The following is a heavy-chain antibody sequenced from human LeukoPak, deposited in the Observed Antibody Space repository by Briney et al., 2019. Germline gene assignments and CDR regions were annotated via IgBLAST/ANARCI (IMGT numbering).Heavy chain of an antibody. CDR2: ISSSGSTI. CDR1: GFTFSDYY. J-gene: IGHJ1*01. CDR3: AMGPYSSSLVYFQH. Sequence: GGSLRLSCAASGFTFSDYYMSWIRQAPGKGLEWVSYISSSGSTIYYADSVKGRFTISRDNAKNSLYLQMNSLRAEDTAVYYCAMGPYSSSLVYFQHWGQGALVTVSS. V-gene: IGHV3-11*01. D-gene: IGHD6-13*01.